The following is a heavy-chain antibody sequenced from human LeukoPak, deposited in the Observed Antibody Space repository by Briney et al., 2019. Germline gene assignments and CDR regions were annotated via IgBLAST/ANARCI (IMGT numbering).Heavy chain of an antibody. CDR1: GSTFSSYA. D-gene: IGHD3-10*01. Sequence: SVKVSCKASGSTFSSYAISWVRQAPGQGLEWMGGIIPIFGTANYAQKFQGRVTITADESTSTAYMELSSLRSEDTAVYYCASWSKDYYGSGSYYKDAFDIWGQGTMVTVSS. CDR3: ASWSKDYYGSGSYYKDAFDI. CDR2: IIPIFGTA. J-gene: IGHJ3*02. V-gene: IGHV1-69*01.